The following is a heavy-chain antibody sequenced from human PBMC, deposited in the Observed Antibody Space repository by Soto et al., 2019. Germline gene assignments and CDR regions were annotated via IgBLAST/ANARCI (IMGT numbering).Heavy chain of an antibody. J-gene: IGHJ6*02. Sequence: ASVKVSCKASGYTFTSYAMHWVRQAPGQGLEWMGIINPRGGSTSYAQKFQGRVTMTRDTSTSTVYMELSSLRSEDTAVYYCARGMVVTLSSYYYYEMDVWGQGTTVTVSS. V-gene: IGHV1-46*03. CDR1: GYTFTSYA. CDR3: ARGMVVTLSSYYYYEMDV. D-gene: IGHD2-21*02. CDR2: INPRGGST.